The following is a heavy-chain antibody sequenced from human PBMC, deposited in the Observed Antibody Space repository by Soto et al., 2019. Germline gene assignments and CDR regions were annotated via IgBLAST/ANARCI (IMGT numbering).Heavy chain of an antibody. D-gene: IGHD2-21*01. V-gene: IGHV3-15*01. CDR2: IKSKTDGGTT. CDR1: GFTFSNAW. J-gene: IGHJ4*02. CDR3: TTERGNCGGDCYPPQNLDY. Sequence: EVQLVESGGGLVKPGGSLRLSCAASGFTFSNAWMSWVRQAPGKGLEWVGRIKSKTDGGTTDYAAPVKGRFTISRDDSKNTLYLQMNSLKTEDTAVYYCTTERGNCGGDCYPPQNLDYWGQGTLVTVSS.